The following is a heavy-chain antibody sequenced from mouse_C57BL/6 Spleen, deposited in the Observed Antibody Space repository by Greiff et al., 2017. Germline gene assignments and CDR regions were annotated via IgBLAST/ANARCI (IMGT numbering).Heavy chain of an antibody. V-gene: IGHV1-69*01. Sequence: QVQLQQPGAELVMPGASVKLSCKASGYTFTSYWMHWVKQRPGQGLEWIGEIDPSDSYTNYNQKFKGQSTLTVDKSSSTAYMQLSSLTSEDSAVYYCARPLYGSSSWLAYWGQGTLVTVSA. J-gene: IGHJ3*01. D-gene: IGHD1-1*01. CDR1: GYTFTSYW. CDR2: IDPSDSYT. CDR3: ARPLYGSSSWLAY.